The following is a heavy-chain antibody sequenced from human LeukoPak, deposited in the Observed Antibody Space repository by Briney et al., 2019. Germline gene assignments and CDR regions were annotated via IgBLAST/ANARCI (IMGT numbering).Heavy chain of an antibody. CDR2: IYYSGST. J-gene: IGHJ4*02. CDR1: GSSISSGDYY. D-gene: IGHD3-3*01. V-gene: IGHV4-30-4*08. CDR3: ARSPRTYDFWSGYHFDY. Sequence: PSETLSLTCTVSGSSISSGDYYWSWIRQPPGKGLEWIGYIYYSGSTYYNPSLKSRVTISVDTSKNQFSLKLSSVTAADTAVYYCARSPRTYDFWSGYHFDYWGQGTLVTVSS.